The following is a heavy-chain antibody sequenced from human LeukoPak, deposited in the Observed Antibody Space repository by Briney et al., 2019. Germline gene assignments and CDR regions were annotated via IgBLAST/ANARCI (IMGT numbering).Heavy chain of an antibody. D-gene: IGHD3-10*01. CDR1: GGSISGINYY. CDR2: IYTTGSS. J-gene: IGHJ6*02. V-gene: IGHV4-61*02. CDR3: ARVSPSGVWDV. Sequence: PSETLSLTCTVSGGSISGINYYWTWIRQPAVKGLEWIGRIYTTGSSNYNPSLKSRVTISVDTSNNQFSLKLSSVTAADTAVYYCARVSPSGVWDVWGQGTTVTVSS.